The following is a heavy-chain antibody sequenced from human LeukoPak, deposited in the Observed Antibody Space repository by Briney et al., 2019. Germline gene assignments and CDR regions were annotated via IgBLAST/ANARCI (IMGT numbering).Heavy chain of an antibody. Sequence: ASVKVSCTTSGYTFTSYVINWVRQAPGQGLEWMGWISAYNCNTNYAQKFQGRVTMTTDTSTSTAYMELRSLRSDDTAVYYCARTTHRGADAFDIWGQGTLVTVSS. V-gene: IGHV1-18*01. CDR1: GYTFTSYV. CDR2: ISAYNCNT. J-gene: IGHJ3*02. D-gene: IGHD3-10*01. CDR3: ARTTHRGADAFDI.